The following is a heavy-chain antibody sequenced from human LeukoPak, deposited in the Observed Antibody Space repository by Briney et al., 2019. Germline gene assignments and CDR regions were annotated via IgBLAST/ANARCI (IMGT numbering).Heavy chain of an antibody. Sequence: SETLSLTCTVSGGSISSYYWSWIRQPPGKGLEWIGYIYYSGSTNYNPSLKSRVTISVDTSKNQFSLKLSSVTAADTAVYYCARVNRDTSGYYHVYFDYWGQGTLVSVSS. CDR2: IYYSGST. CDR1: GGSISSYY. CDR3: ARVNRDTSGYYHVYFDY. J-gene: IGHJ4*02. D-gene: IGHD3-22*01. V-gene: IGHV4-59*01.